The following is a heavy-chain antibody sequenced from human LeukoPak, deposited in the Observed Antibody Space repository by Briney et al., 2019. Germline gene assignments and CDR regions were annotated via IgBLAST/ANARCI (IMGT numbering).Heavy chain of an antibody. J-gene: IGHJ6*02. CDR2: IKHSGST. CDR1: GGSFSGYY. V-gene: IGHV4-34*01. D-gene: IGHD3-3*01. CDR3: ARSSGFLEWLSYDYYYYYGMDV. Sequence: PSETLSLTCAVYGGSFSGYYWSWIRQPPGKGLEWIGEIKHSGSTNYNPSLKSRVTISVDTSKNQFSLKLSSVTAADTAVYYCARSSGFLEWLSYDYYYYYGMDVWGQGTTVTVSS.